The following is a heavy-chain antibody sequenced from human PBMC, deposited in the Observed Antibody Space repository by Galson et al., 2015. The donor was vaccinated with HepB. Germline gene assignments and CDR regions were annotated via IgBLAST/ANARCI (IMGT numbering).Heavy chain of an antibody. J-gene: IGHJ4*02. D-gene: IGHD3-22*01. CDR2: IIDSSSST. CDR1: GFTFSSYA. CDR3: AKDLHYSESGGYYSAHDY. Sequence: SLRLSCAASGFTFSSYAMTWVRQAPGKGLEWVSGIIDSSSSTYYADSVKGRFTISRDNSKNTLYLQMDSLRAEDTAIYYCAKDLHYSESGGYYSAHDYWGQGTLVTVSS. V-gene: IGHV3-23*01.